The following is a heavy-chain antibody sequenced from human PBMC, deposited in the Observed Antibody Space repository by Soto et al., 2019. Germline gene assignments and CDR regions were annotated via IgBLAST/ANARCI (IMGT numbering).Heavy chain of an antibody. CDR2: ISYDGSNK. V-gene: IGHV3-30*18. CDR3: AKGTNSYYYGMDV. Sequence: GGSLRLSCAASGFTFSTYGMHWVRQAPGEGLGWVAVISYDGSNKYYTDSVKGRFTISRDNAKNTLYLQINSLRPEDTGVYYCAKGTNSYYYGMDVWGQGTTVTVSS. J-gene: IGHJ6*02. CDR1: GFTFSTYG.